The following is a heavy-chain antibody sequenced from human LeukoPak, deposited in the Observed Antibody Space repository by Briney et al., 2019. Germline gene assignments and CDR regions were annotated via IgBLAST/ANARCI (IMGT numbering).Heavy chain of an antibody. V-gene: IGHV4-4*02. D-gene: IGHD2-15*01. CDR3: ARAEDRGRYCSGGSCFDY. Sequence: SETLSLTCVVSGGSISSSNWWSWVRQPPGKGLEWIGEIYHSGSTNYNPSLKSRVTISVDKSKNQLSLKLTSVTAADTAVYYCARAEDRGRYCSGGSCFDYWGQGTLVTVSS. CDR1: GGSISSSNW. CDR2: IYHSGST. J-gene: IGHJ4*02.